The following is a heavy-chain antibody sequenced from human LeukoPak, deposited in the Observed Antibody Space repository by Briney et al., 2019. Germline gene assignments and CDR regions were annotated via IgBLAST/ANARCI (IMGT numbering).Heavy chain of an antibody. J-gene: IGHJ4*02. D-gene: IGHD6-19*01. CDR2: ISGSGGST. CDR3: AKDTYSSGWGYYYFDY. V-gene: IGHV3-23*01. Sequence: PGGSLRLSCAASGFTFSSYAMSWVRQAPGKGPEWVSAISGSGGSTYYADSVKGRFTISRDNSKNTLYLQMNSLRAEDTAVYYCAKDTYSSGWGYYYFDYWGQGTLVTVSS. CDR1: GFTFSSYA.